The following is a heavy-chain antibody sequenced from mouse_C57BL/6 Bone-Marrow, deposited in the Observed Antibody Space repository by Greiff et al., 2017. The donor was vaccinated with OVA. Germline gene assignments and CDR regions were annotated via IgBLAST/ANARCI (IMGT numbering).Heavy chain of an antibody. D-gene: IGHD2-5*01. CDR1: GYTFTDYY. J-gene: IGHJ4*01. CDR2: INPYNGGT. V-gene: IGHV1-19*01. CDR3: ARRSNDAMDY. Sequence: EVQLQQSGPVLVKPGASVKMSCKASGYTFTDYYMNWVKQSHGKSLEWIGVINPYNGGTSYNQKFKGKATLTVDKSSSTAYMELNSLTSEDSAVYDCARRSNDAMDYWGQGTSVTVSS.